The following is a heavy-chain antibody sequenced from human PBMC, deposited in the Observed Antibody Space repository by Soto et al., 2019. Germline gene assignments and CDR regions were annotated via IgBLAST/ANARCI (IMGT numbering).Heavy chain of an antibody. CDR2: AHHGGT. V-gene: IGHV4-4*02. CDR1: GDSINSSHS. J-gene: IGHJ6*02. Sequence: SETLSLTCAISGDSINSSHSWTWVRQPPGKGLEWIGEAHHGGTNSNPSLKTRVTILLDKSKNQFSLKLNSVTAADTAIYYCARERVSWFGDLLPLCLDVWGQGTMVTVSS. D-gene: IGHD3-10*01. CDR3: ARERVSWFGDLLPLCLDV.